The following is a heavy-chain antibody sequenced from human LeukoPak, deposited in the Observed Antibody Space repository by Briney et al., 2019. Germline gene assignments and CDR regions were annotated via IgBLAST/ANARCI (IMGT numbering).Heavy chain of an antibody. J-gene: IGHJ5*02. CDR1: GFTFSSYS. CDR3: ARDVVAEFLERENWFDP. D-gene: IGHD3-3*01. CDR2: ISSSSSYI. Sequence: PGGSLRLSCAASGFTFSSYSMNWVRQAPGKGLEWVSSISSSSSYIYYADSVKGRFTISRDNAKNSLYLQMNSLRAEDTAVYYCARDVVAEFLERENWFDPWGQGTLVTVSS. V-gene: IGHV3-21*01.